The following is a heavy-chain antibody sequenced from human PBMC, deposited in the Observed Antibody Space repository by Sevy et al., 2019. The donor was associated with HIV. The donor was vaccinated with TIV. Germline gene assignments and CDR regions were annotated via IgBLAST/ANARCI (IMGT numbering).Heavy chain of an antibody. J-gene: IGHJ4*02. CDR1: GFTFSSYS. CDR2: ISSSSSTI. V-gene: IGHV3-48*02. D-gene: IGHD6-6*01. CDR3: ARDLGGTSSSSDFDY. Sequence: GGSLRLSCAASGFTFSSYSMNWVRQAPGKGLEWVSYISSSSSTIYYADSVKGRFTISRDNAKNSLYLQMNSLRDEDTAVYYCARDLGGTSSSSDFDYWGQGTLVTVSS.